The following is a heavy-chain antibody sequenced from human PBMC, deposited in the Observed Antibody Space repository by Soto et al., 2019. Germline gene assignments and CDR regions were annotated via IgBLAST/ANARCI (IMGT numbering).Heavy chain of an antibody. CDR3: ASNAACTTRYYFDY. CDR1: GGTFSSHA. Sequence: GASVKVSCKASGGTFSSHAISWVRQAPGQGLEWMGGIIPIFGTANYAQKFQGRVTITADESTSTAYMELSSLRSEDTAVYYCASNAACTTRYYFDYWGQGTLVTVSS. V-gene: IGHV1-69*13. CDR2: IIPIFGTA. J-gene: IGHJ4*02. D-gene: IGHD6-13*01.